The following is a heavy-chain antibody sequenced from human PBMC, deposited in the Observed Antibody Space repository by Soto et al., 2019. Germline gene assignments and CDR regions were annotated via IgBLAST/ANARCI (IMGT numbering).Heavy chain of an antibody. Sequence: GGSLRLSCAASGFTFSSYGMHWVRQAPGKGLEWVAVIWYDGSNKYYADSGKGRFTISRDNSKNKLYLQMNSLRAEDTAVYYCAREVTAAETQPENWFDPWGQGTLVTVSS. J-gene: IGHJ5*02. CDR2: IWYDGSNK. CDR3: AREVTAAETQPENWFDP. D-gene: IGHD6-13*01. V-gene: IGHV3-33*01. CDR1: GFTFSSYG.